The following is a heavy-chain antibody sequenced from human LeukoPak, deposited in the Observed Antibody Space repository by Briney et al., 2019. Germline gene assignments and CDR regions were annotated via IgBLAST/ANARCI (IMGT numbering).Heavy chain of an antibody. CDR1: GFTFGSYW. Sequence: PGGSLRLSCAASGFTFGSYWMSWVRQAPGKGLEWVANIKQDGREKYYVDSVKGRFTISRDNAKNSLYLQMNSLRAEDTAVYYCARGVYCSGGACYSGAFDIWGQGTMVIVSS. D-gene: IGHD2-15*01. CDR2: IKQDGREK. J-gene: IGHJ3*02. V-gene: IGHV3-7*02. CDR3: ARGVYCSGGACYSGAFDI.